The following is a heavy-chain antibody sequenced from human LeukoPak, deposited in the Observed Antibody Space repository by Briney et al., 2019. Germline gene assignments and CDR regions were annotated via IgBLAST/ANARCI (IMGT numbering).Heavy chain of an antibody. Sequence: SQTLSLTCTVSGGSISSGDYYWSWIRQPPGKGLEWIGYIYYSGSTYYNPSLKSRVTISVDTSKNQFSLKLSSVTAADTAVYYCARALGYYGSGSYLFIDCWGQGTLVTVSS. D-gene: IGHD3-10*01. V-gene: IGHV4-30-4*01. CDR2: IYYSGST. CDR3: ARALGYYGSGSYLFIDC. J-gene: IGHJ4*02. CDR1: GGSISSGDYY.